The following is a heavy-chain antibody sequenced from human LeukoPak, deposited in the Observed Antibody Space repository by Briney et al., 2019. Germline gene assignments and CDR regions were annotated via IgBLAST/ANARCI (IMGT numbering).Heavy chain of an antibody. Sequence: GGSLRLSCVASKFTVSSNYMSWVRQAPGKGLEWVSVIFSDGSAYYADSVKGRFTISRDISKNTLYLQMNSLRAEDTAVYYCAKSAGYYDILTGYYGPPLYWGQGTLVTVSS. CDR1: KFTVSSNY. D-gene: IGHD3-9*01. V-gene: IGHV3-53*01. J-gene: IGHJ4*02. CDR2: IFSDGSA. CDR3: AKSAGYYDILTGYYGPPLY.